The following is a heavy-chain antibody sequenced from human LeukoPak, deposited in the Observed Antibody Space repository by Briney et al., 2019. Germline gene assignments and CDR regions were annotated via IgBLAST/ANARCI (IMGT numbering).Heavy chain of an antibody. CDR2: IIPIFGTA. J-gene: IGHJ5*02. D-gene: IGHD3-22*01. CDR1: GGTFSSYA. V-gene: IGHV1-69*05. Sequence: SVKVSCKASGGTFSSYAISWVRQAPGQGLEWMGGIIPIFGTANYAQKFQGRVTITTDESTSTAYMELSSLRSEDTAVYYCARDYYDSSGYYGQFDPWGQGTLVTVFS. CDR3: ARDYYDSSGYYGQFDP.